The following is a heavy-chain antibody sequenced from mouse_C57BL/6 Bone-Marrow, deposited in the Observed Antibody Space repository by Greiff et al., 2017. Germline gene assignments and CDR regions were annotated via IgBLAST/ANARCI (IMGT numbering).Heavy chain of an antibody. V-gene: IGHV5-16*01. CDR3: ARGIYYYGSSYVRYFDV. D-gene: IGHD1-1*01. J-gene: IGHJ1*03. CDR1: GFTFSDYY. CDR2: INYDGSST. Sequence: EVMLVESEGGLVQPGSSMKLSCTASGFTFSDYYMAWVRQVPEKGLEWVANINYDGSSTYYLDSLKSRFIISRDNAKNILYLQMSSLKSEDTATYYCARGIYYYGSSYVRYFDVWGTGTTVTVSS.